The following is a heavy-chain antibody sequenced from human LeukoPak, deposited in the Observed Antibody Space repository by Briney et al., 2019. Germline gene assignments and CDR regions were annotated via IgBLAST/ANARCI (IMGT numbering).Heavy chain of an antibody. D-gene: IGHD6-25*01. V-gene: IGHV4-59*05. CDR3: ARAEVSNYYYYYMDV. CDR1: GGSISSYY. J-gene: IGHJ6*03. CDR2: IYYSGST. Sequence: SETLSLTCTVSGGSISSYYWSWIRQPAGKGLEWIGRIYYSGSTYYNPSLKSRVTISVDTSKNQFSLKLSSVTAADTAVYYCARAEVSNYYYYYMDVWGKGTTVTISS.